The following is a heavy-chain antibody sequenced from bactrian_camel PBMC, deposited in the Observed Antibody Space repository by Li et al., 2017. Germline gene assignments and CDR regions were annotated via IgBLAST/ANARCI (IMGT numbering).Heavy chain of an antibody. CDR2: IRRDGDD. Sequence: VQLVESGGGSVQAGGSLRLPCTHSGYTSSRHCMGWFRQAPGKAREGIAGIRRDGDDYYADSVKGRFTASRDNAKDTVNPQMNNLKSEDTAMYYCASLRWRTFWGQGTQVTVS. D-gene: IGHD1*01. V-gene: IGHV3S67*01. CDR3: ASLRWRTF. J-gene: IGHJ4*01. CDR1: GYTSSRHC.